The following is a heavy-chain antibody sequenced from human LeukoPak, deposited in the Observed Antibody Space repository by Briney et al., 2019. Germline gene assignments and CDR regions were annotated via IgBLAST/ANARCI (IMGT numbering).Heavy chain of an antibody. CDR3: ARAEGYYDSSGYSY. CDR1: GGSFSGYY. V-gene: IGHV4-34*01. D-gene: IGHD3-22*01. J-gene: IGHJ4*02. CDR2: INHSGST. Sequence: SETLSLTCAVYGGSFSGYYWSWIRQPPGKGLEWIGEINHSGSTNYNPSPKSRVTISVDTSKNQFSLKLSSVTAADTAVYYCARAEGYYDSSGYSYWGQGTLVTVSS.